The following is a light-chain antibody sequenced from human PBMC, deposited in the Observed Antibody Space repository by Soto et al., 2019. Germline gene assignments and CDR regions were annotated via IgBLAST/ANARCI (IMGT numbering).Light chain of an antibody. J-gene: IGLJ2*01. CDR1: SSDVGGYNY. CDR3: SSYAGSDTFDVV. Sequence: QSVLTQPPSASGSPGQSVAISCTGTSSDVGGYNYVSWYQQHPGKAPKLIIFEVSKRPSGVPDRFSGSKSGNTASLTVSGLQAEDEADYYCSSYAGSDTFDVVFGGGTQLTVL. CDR2: EVS. V-gene: IGLV2-8*01.